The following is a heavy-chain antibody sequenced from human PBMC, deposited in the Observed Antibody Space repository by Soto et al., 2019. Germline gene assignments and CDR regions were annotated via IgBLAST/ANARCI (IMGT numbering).Heavy chain of an antibody. V-gene: IGHV3-30-3*01. J-gene: IGHJ6*02. CDR2: ISYDGSNK. CDR1: GFTFSSYA. CDR3: ARDLSPPTIFGVVIIRDYYYGMDV. D-gene: IGHD3-3*01. Sequence: LRLSCAASGFTFSSYAMHWVRQAPGKGLEWVAVISYDGSNKYYADSVKGRFTISRDNSKNTLYLQMNSLRAEDTAVYYCARDLSPPTIFGVVIIRDYYYGMDVWGQGTTVTVSS.